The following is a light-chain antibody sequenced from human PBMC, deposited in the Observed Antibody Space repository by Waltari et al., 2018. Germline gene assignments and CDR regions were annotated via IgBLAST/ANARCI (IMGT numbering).Light chain of an antibody. J-gene: IGLJ3*02. CDR1: NIENKN. CDR2: DDS. Sequence: YVLTQPHSVSVAPGQTARITCGGDNIENKNVHWYQQKPGQAPLLVVYDDSDRPSGIPERLSGSNAGNTATLIISRVEAGDEADYYCHVWDSITDHVVFAGGTKLTVL. CDR3: HVWDSITDHVV. V-gene: IGLV3-21*02.